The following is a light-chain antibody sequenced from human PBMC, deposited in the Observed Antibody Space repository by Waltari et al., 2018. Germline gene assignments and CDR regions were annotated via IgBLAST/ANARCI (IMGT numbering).Light chain of an antibody. V-gene: IGKV3-20*01. J-gene: IGKJ1*01. CDR2: GAS. CDR1: QRVSSSY. CDR3: QQYGSSPRT. Sequence: EIVLTQSSGTLSLSPGERATLSCRASQRVSSSYLAWYQQKPGQAPRLLIYGASSRATGIPDRFSGSGSGTDFTLTISRLEPEDFAVYYCQQYGSSPRTFGQGTKVEIK.